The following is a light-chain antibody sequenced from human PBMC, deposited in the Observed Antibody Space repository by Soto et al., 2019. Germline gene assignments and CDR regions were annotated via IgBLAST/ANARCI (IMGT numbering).Light chain of an antibody. CDR1: QSISSW. Sequence: DIQMTQSPSNLSASVGDRATITYRASQSISSWLAWYQQKPGKAPKLLIYDASSLESGVPSRFSGSGSGTDFTLTISSLQPDDFATYYCQQYNSYSRTFGQGTKVDIK. CDR2: DAS. V-gene: IGKV1-5*01. J-gene: IGKJ1*01. CDR3: QQYNSYSRT.